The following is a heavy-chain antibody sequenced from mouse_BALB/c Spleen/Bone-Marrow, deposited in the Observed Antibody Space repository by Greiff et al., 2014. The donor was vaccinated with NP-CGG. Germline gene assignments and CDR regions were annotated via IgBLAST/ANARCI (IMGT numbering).Heavy chain of an antibody. D-gene: IGHD2-14*01. CDR2: ISNGGDNT. CDR1: GFTFSSYI. J-gene: IGHJ2*01. Sequence: LQQSGGGLVQPGGSLKLSCAASGFTFSSYIMSWVRQTPEKRLEWVAYISNGGDNTYYPDTVKGRFIISRDNAKNTLCLQMSSLKSEDTAMYYCVRHRYDGYCFDYWGQGTTLTVSS. V-gene: IGHV5-12-2*01. CDR3: VRHRYDGYCFDY.